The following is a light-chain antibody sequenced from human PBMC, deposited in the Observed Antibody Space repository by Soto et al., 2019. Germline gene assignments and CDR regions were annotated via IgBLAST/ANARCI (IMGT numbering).Light chain of an antibody. CDR3: QQSYSTPPT. Sequence: EVVMTQSPATLSVSPGERATLSCRASQSVNSNLAWYQLKPGQAPRLLIYEASTRATGIPARFSGSGSGTEFTLTISSLQSEDFAVYYCQQSYSTPPTFGQGTKLEIK. V-gene: IGKV3D-15*01. CDR1: QSVNSN. CDR2: EAS. J-gene: IGKJ2*01.